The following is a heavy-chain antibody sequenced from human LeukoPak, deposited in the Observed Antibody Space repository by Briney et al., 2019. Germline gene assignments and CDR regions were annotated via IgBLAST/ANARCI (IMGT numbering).Heavy chain of an antibody. CDR3: ARDLQRSGYFDY. J-gene: IGHJ4*02. Sequence: PSETLSLTCTDPGGSISSYYWSWIRQPPGKGLEWIGYIYYSGSTNYNPALKSRVTISVDTSKNQFSLKLSSVTAADTAVYYCARDLQRSGYFDYWGQGTLVTVPS. V-gene: IGHV4-59*01. CDR2: IYYSGST. D-gene: IGHD5-18*01. CDR1: GGSISSYY.